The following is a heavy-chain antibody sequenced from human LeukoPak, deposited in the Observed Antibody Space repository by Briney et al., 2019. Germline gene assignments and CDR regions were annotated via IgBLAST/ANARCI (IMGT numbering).Heavy chain of an antibody. CDR3: ARGNEWAFDY. J-gene: IGHJ4*02. CDR2: INTDGTSI. Sequence: GGSLRLSCAAAGFTFSSYWMHWVRQAPGKGLVWVSRINTDGTSIIYADSVKGRFTISRDNAKNTLYLQMNSLRAEDTAVYACARGNEWAFDYWAQGTLVTVSS. D-gene: IGHD1-26*01. V-gene: IGHV3-74*01. CDR1: GFTFSSYW.